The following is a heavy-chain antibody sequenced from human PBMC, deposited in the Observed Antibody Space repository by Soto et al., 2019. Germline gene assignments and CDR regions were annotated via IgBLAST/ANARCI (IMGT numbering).Heavy chain of an antibody. J-gene: IGHJ1*01. CDR2: ISATGATT. CDR1: GFTFSDYA. D-gene: IGHD2-15*01. CDR3: AKGRKSTEKDIAVMLAAASSIQH. V-gene: IGHV3-23*01. Sequence: VGSLRLSCVASGFTFSDYAMTWVRQAPGKGLEWVSVISATGATTYYADSVRGRFTISRDNSKNTLNLQMNDLRVEDTAVIYCAKGRKSTEKDIAVMLAAASSIQHWGQGTLVTVSS.